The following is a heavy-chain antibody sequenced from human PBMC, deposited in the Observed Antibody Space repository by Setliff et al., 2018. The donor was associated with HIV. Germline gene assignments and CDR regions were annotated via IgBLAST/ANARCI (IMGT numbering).Heavy chain of an antibody. D-gene: IGHD3-9*01. Sequence: GGSLRLSCAASGFTFSNFWMSWVRQAPGKGLEWVANIKQDGSEKYYVGSVKGRFTISRDNANNSLYLQMNSLRAEDTALYYCAKGQGYYDILTGYPYYFDSWGQGTLVTVSS. J-gene: IGHJ4*02. CDR3: AKGQGYYDILTGYPYYFDS. CDR1: GFTFSNFW. CDR2: IKQDGSEK. V-gene: IGHV3-7*03.